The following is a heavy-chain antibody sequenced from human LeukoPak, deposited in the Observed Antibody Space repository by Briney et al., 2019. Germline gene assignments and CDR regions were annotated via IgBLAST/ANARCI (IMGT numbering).Heavy chain of an antibody. Sequence: GGSLRLSCVASGFTFTRFDMHWVRQPPGKSLQWVSSIGTSGDAYSLESVKGRFSISRDDAANSLHLQMSSLRADDTAVYYCAKGAAYSTTGRPYYFDYWGQGILVTVSS. V-gene: IGHV3-13*01. CDR1: GFTFTRFD. J-gene: IGHJ4*02. CDR3: AKGAAYSTTGRPYYFDY. CDR2: IGTSGDA. D-gene: IGHD2/OR15-2a*01.